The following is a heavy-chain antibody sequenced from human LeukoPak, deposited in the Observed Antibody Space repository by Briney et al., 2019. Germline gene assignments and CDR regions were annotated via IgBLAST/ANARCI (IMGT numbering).Heavy chain of an antibody. CDR1: GGTFSSYA. Sequence: GASVKVTCKASGGTFSSYAISWVRQAPGQGLEWMGRIIPILGIANYAQKFQGRVTITADKSTSTAYMELSSLRSEDTAVYYCAREIVVVKGARGAFDIWGQGTMVTVSP. D-gene: IGHD3-22*01. CDR3: AREIVVVKGARGAFDI. CDR2: IIPILGIA. V-gene: IGHV1-69*04. J-gene: IGHJ3*02.